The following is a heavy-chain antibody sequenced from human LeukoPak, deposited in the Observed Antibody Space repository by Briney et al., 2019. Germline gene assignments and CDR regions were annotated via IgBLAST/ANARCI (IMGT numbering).Heavy chain of an antibody. CDR2: IYYSGST. CDR3: ASSIFGVVMGYYFDY. J-gene: IGHJ4*02. V-gene: IGHV4-39*07. D-gene: IGHD3-3*01. Sequence: PSETLSLTCTVSGGSISSYYWSWIRQPPGKGLEWIGSIYYSGSTYYNPSLKSRVTISVDTSKNQFSLKLSSVTAADTAVYYCASSIFGVVMGYYFDYWGQGTLVTVSS. CDR1: GGSISSYY.